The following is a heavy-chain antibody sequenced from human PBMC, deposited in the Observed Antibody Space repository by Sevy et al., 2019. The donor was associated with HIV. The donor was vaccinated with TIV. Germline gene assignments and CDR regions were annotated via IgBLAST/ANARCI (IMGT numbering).Heavy chain of an antibody. V-gene: IGHV3-30*18. CDR1: GFTFSSYG. CDR2: ISYDVSNK. J-gene: IGHJ4*02. Sequence: GGSLRLSCAASGFTFSSYGMHWVRQAPGKGLEWVAVISYDVSNKYYADSVKGRFTISRDNSKNTLYLQMNSLRAEDTAVYYCAKTQYYYDSSGYSLDYWGQGTLVTVSS. CDR3: AKTQYYYDSSGYSLDY. D-gene: IGHD3-22*01.